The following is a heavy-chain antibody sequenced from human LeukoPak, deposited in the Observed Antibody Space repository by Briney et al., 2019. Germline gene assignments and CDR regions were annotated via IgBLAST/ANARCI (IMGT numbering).Heavy chain of an antibody. CDR3: ARDQVGATTFDY. Sequence: SETLSLTCTVSGGSISSSSYYWGWIRQPPGKGLEWIGSIYYSGSTYYNPSLKSRVTISVDTSKNQSSLKLSSVTAADTAVYYCARDQVGATTFDYWGQGTLVTVSS. J-gene: IGHJ4*02. V-gene: IGHV4-39*07. D-gene: IGHD1-26*01. CDR1: GGSISSSSYY. CDR2: IYYSGST.